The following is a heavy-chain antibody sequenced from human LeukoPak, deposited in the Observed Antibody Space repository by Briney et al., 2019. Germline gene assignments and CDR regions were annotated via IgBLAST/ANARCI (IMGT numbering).Heavy chain of an antibody. J-gene: IGHJ6*03. CDR3: GRDSAYSSGLNYYYYYYMDV. Sequence: ASVKVSCKASGYTFTSYGISWVRQAPGQGLEWMGWISAYNGNTNYAQKLQGRVTMTTDTSTSTAYMELRSLRSDDTAVYYCGRDSAYSSGLNYYYYYYMDVWGKGTTVTVSS. CDR1: GYTFTSYG. V-gene: IGHV1-18*01. CDR2: ISAYNGNT. D-gene: IGHD6-19*01.